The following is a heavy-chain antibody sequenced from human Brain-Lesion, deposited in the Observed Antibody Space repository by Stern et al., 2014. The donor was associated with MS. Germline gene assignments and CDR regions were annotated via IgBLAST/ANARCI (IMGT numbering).Heavy chain of an antibody. CDR3: ARQYYDILTGGDWFDP. D-gene: IGHD3-9*01. Sequence: VQLLESGPGLVKPSETLSLTCTVSGGSISSSSYYWGWIRQPPGKGLEWIGSIYYSGSTYYNPSLKSRVTISVDTSQNQFSLKLSSGTAADTAVYYCARQYYDILTGGDWFDPWGQGTLVTVSS. V-gene: IGHV4-39*01. J-gene: IGHJ5*02. CDR1: GGSISSSSYY. CDR2: IYYSGST.